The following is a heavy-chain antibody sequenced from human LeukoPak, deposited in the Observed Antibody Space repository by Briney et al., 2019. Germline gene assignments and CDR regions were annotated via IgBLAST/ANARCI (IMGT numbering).Heavy chain of an antibody. Sequence: ASVKVSCKASGYSFTSYYMHWVRQAPGQGLEWMGIINPSGGSTSYAQKFQGRVTMTRDMSTSTVYMELSSLRSDDTAVYYCARDIGYYDSSGYYYDYWGQGTLVTVSS. CDR1: GYSFTSYY. V-gene: IGHV1-46*01. CDR3: ARDIGYYDSSGYYYDY. D-gene: IGHD3-22*01. J-gene: IGHJ4*02. CDR2: INPSGGST.